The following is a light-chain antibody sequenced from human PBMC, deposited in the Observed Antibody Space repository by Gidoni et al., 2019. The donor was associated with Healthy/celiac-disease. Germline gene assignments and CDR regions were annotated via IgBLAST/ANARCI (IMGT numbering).Light chain of an antibody. CDR1: QSLLHSNGYNY. V-gene: IGKV2-28*01. Sequence: DIVMTQSPLSLPVTPGEPASISCRSSQSLLHSNGYNYLDWYLQNPGHSPQLLIYLGSNRASGVPDRFSCSGSGTDFTLKISRVEAEDVGVYYCMQALQTPLTFGPGTKVEIK. CDR2: LGS. J-gene: IGKJ3*01. CDR3: MQALQTPLT.